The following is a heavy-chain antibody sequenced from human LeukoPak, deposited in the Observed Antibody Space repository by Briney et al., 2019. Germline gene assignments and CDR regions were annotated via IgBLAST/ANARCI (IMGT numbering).Heavy chain of an antibody. Sequence: SETLSLTCTVSGGSISSYYWSWLRQPPGKGLEWIGYIYYSGSTNYNPSLKSRVTISVDTPKNQFSLKLSSVTAADTAVYYCARSFVGATLGEFDYWGQATLVTVSS. CDR1: GGSISSYY. CDR3: ARSFVGATLGEFDY. V-gene: IGHV4-59*01. CDR2: IYYSGST. J-gene: IGHJ4*02. D-gene: IGHD3-16*01.